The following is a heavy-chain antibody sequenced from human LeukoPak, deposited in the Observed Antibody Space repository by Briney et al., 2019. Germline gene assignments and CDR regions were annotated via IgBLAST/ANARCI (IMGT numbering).Heavy chain of an antibody. Sequence: SETLSLTCTVSGGSISNYYWSWFRQPPGKGLEWIGYIYYSGSTKYNPSLKSRVTISVDTSKHQFSLKLSSVTAADTAVYYCAREGPSSSGSYLNCFDPWGQGTLVTVSS. CDR2: IYYSGST. V-gene: IGHV4-59*01. CDR1: GGSISNYY. J-gene: IGHJ5*02. D-gene: IGHD1-26*01. CDR3: AREGPSSSGSYLNCFDP.